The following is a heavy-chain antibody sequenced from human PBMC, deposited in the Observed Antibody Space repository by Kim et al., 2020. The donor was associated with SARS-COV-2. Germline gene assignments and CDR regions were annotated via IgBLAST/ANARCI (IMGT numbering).Heavy chain of an antibody. J-gene: IGHJ4*02. CDR2: ISYDGSNK. CDR1: GFTFSSYG. Sequence: GGSLRLSCAASGFTFSSYGMHWVRQAPGKGLEWVAVISYDGSNKYYADSVKGRFTISRDNSKNTLYLQMNSLRAEDTAVYYCAKDLGFEKGTQGWLATNYFDYWGQGTLVTVSS. CDR3: AKDLGFEKGTQGWLATNYFDY. V-gene: IGHV3-30*18. D-gene: IGHD6-19*01.